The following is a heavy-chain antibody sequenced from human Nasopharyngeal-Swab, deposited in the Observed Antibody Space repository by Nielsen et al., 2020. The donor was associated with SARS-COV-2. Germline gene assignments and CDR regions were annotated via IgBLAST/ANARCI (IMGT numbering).Heavy chain of an antibody. V-gene: IGHV4-38-2*02. CDR2: IYHSGNT. Sequence: SETLSLTCTVSGYSISSGYYWGWIRQPPGKGLEWIASIYHSGNTYYNPSLKSRVTISVDTSKTPFSLKLNSVTAADTALYFCVHLWLPGFWGQGTLVTVSS. J-gene: IGHJ4*02. D-gene: IGHD2-21*01. CDR3: VHLWLPGF. CDR1: GYSISSGYY.